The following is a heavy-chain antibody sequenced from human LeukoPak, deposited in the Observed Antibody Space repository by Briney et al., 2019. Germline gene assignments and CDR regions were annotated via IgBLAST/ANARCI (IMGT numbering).Heavy chain of an antibody. CDR3: ARELYYDSSGYPYYYYGMDV. J-gene: IGHJ6*02. CDR1: GFTFSRYS. V-gene: IGHV3-48*02. CDR2: ISTSSSTI. Sequence: GSLRLSCAASGFTFSRYSMNWVRQAPGKGLEWVSYISTSSSTIYYADSVKGRFTISRDNAKNSLYLQMNSLRDEDTAVYYCARELYYDSSGYPYYYYGMDVWGQGTTVTVSS. D-gene: IGHD3-22*01.